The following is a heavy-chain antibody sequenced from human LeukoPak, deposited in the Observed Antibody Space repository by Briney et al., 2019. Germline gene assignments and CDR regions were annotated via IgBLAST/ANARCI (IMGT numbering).Heavy chain of an antibody. D-gene: IGHD1-26*01. J-gene: IGHJ4*02. Sequence: PGGSLRLSCAASGFTFSSYAMSWVRQAPGKGLEWVSAISGSGGSTYYADSVKGRFTISRDNSKNTLYLQMDSLRAEDTAVYYCAKDLGSGSYRSFDYWGQGTLVTVSS. V-gene: IGHV3-23*01. CDR3: AKDLGSGSYRSFDY. CDR1: GFTFSSYA. CDR2: ISGSGGST.